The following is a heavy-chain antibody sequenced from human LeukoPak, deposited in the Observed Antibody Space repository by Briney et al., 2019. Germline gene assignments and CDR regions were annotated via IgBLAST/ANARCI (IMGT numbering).Heavy chain of an antibody. CDR3: TTNYGSGSWGNAFDI. V-gene: IGHV3-15*01. J-gene: IGHJ3*02. CDR2: IKSKTDGGTT. D-gene: IGHD3-10*01. Sequence: GGSLRLSCAASGFTFSNAWMSWVRQAPGKGLEWVGRIKSKTDGGTTDYAAPVKGRFTISRDDSKNTLYLQINSLKTEDTAVYYCTTNYGSGSWGNAFDIWGQGTMVTVSS. CDR1: GFTFSNAW.